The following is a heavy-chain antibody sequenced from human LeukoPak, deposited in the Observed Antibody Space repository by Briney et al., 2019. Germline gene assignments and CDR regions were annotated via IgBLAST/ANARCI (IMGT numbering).Heavy chain of an antibody. Sequence: GASVKVSCKASGYAFTSYAMHWVRQAPGQRLEWMGWINTGNGNTKYSQKFQGRVTFTRDTSASTAYMELSSLRSEDTAVYYCARSPAAAADWFDPWGQGTLVTVSS. J-gene: IGHJ5*02. CDR3: ARSPAAAADWFDP. CDR1: GYAFTSYA. D-gene: IGHD6-13*01. V-gene: IGHV1-3*04. CDR2: INTGNGNT.